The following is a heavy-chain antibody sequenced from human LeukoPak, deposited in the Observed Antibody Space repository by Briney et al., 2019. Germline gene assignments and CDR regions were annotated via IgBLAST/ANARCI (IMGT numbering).Heavy chain of an antibody. D-gene: IGHD6-6*01. CDR1: GYTFTGYY. J-gene: IGHJ6*02. CDR3: ARDQRSTSSYYYCYTMDV. CDR2: INPNSGVT. Sequence: ASVKVSCKASGYTFTGYYMHWVRQAPGQGLEWMGWINPNSGVTNYAQRFQGRVTVTRDTSISTAYLELSRLRSDDTAVYYCARDQRSTSSYYYCYTMDVWGHGTTVTVSS. V-gene: IGHV1-2*02.